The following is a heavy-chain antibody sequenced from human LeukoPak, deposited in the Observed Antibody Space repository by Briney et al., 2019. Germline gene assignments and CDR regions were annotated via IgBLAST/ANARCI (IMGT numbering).Heavy chain of an antibody. CDR1: GFTFSSYA. CDR3: TRIRFLEWLSDY. J-gene: IGHJ4*02. D-gene: IGHD3-3*01. V-gene: IGHV3-49*03. Sequence: GGSLRLSCAASGFTFSSYAMSWFRQAPGKGLEWVGFIRSKAYGGTTEYAASVKGRFTISRDDSKSIAYPQMNSLKTEDTAVYYCTRIRFLEWLSDYWGQGTLVTVSS. CDR2: IRSKAYGGTT.